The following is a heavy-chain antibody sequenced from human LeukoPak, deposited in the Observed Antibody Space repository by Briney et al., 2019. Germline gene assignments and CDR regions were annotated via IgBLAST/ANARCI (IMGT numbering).Heavy chain of an antibody. D-gene: IGHD3-22*01. CDR3: ARNPRNYYDSSGYYWFDY. Sequence: ASVEVSCKASGYTFTSYGISWARQAPGQGLEWMGWISAYNGNTNYAQKLQGRVTMTTDTSTSTAYMELRSLRSDDTAVYYCARNPRNYYDSSGYYWFDYWGQGTLVTVSS. J-gene: IGHJ4*02. CDR2: ISAYNGNT. CDR1: GYTFTSYG. V-gene: IGHV1-18*01.